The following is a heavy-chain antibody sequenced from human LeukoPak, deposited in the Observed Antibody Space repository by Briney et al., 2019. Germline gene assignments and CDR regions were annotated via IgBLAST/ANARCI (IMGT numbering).Heavy chain of an antibody. CDR2: IYFSENT. Sequence: SETLSLTCIVSGGSISSGNFYWGWIRQPPGKGLEWIGSIYFSENTYYNPSLKSRVTISVDTSKNQFSLKLSSVTAADTAVYYCASQPLYYYDSSGPPEGPLFDYWGQGTLVTVSS. CDR3: ASQPLYYYDSSGPPEGPLFDY. V-gene: IGHV4-39*01. D-gene: IGHD3-22*01. CDR1: GGSISSGNFY. J-gene: IGHJ4*02.